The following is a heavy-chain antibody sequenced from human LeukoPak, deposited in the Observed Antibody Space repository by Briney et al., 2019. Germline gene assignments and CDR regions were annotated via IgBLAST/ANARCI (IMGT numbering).Heavy chain of an antibody. D-gene: IGHD6-25*01. Sequence: GGSLSLSCAASGFTFSSAAMTWVRQAPGKGLQWVSTITGSDDNTYYADSVKGRFTISRDYSKSTVHLQMNRLRVDDTAIYYCAKGPQLGSGYHPDYWGQGTLVTVSS. CDR1: GFTFSSAA. CDR2: ITGSDDNT. J-gene: IGHJ4*02. CDR3: AKGPQLGSGYHPDY. V-gene: IGHV3-23*01.